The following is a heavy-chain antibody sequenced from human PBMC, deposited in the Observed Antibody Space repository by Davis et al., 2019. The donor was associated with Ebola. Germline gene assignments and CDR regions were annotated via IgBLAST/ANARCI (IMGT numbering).Heavy chain of an antibody. D-gene: IGHD4-17*01. V-gene: IGHV1-69*13. CDR1: GGTFSSYA. J-gene: IGHJ4*02. CDR2: IIPIFGTA. Sequence: SVKVSCKASGGTFSSYAISWVRQAPGQGLEWMGGIIPIFGTANYAQKFQGRVTITADESTSTAYMELSSLRSEDTAVYYCARSLLRGTVTTGFDYWGQGTLVTVSS. CDR3: ARSLLRGTVTTGFDY.